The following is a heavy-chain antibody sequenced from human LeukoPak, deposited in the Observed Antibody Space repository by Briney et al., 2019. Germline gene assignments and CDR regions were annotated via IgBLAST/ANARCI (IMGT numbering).Heavy chain of an antibody. CDR3: AKIGYCSGTSCLRATLYFDY. V-gene: IGHV3-11*01. D-gene: IGHD2-2*01. CDR1: GFTFSDYY. J-gene: IGHJ4*02. CDR2: ISSSGSTI. Sequence: GGSLRLSCAASGFTFSDYYMSWIRQAPGKGLEWVSYISSSGSTIYYADSVKGRFTISRDNAKNSLYLQMNSLRAEDTAVYYCAKIGYCSGTSCLRATLYFDYWGQGTLVTVSS.